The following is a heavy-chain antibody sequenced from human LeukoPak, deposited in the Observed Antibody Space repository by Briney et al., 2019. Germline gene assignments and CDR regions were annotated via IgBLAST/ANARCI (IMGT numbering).Heavy chain of an antibody. D-gene: IGHD5-18*01. CDR2: IHPNSGNT. CDR3: ARDGPSVMVEFDY. CDR1: GYTFTDIGSY. J-gene: IGHJ4*02. Sequence: ASVKVSCKTSGYTFTDIGSYLYWVRQAPGQGLEWVGWIHPNSGNTKSAQKFQGRVTMTRDTSISTAYMELSSLRSDDTAVYYCARDGPSVMVEFDYWGQGTLVTVSS. V-gene: IGHV1-2*02.